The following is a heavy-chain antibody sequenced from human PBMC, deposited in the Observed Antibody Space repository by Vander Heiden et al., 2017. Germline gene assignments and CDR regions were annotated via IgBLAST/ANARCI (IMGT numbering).Heavy chain of an antibody. CDR3: ARSYYDSSGYYVDAFDI. V-gene: IGHV1-69*06. J-gene: IGHJ3*02. Sequence: QVQLVQSGAAVKTPGSSVKVSCKASAGTFSSYAISWVRQAPGQGLGWMGGIIPIFGTANYAQKCQGRVTITADKSTSTAYMELSSLRSEDTAVYYCARSYYDSSGYYVDAFDIWGQGTMVTVSS. D-gene: IGHD3-22*01. CDR1: AGTFSSYA. CDR2: IIPIFGTA.